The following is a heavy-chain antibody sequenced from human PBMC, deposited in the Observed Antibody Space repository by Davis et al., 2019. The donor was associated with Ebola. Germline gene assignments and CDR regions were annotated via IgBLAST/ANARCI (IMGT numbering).Heavy chain of an antibody. CDR3: AKDMGGYCSGGSCHGGWFDP. CDR2: ISSSSSYI. J-gene: IGHJ5*02. D-gene: IGHD2-15*01. CDR1: GFTFSRYS. Sequence: GESLKISCAASGFTFSRYSMNWVRQAPGKGLEWVSSISSSSSYIYYVDSVKGRFTISRDNAKNTLYLQMNSLRAEDTAVYYCAKDMGGYCSGGSCHGGWFDPWGQGTLVTVSS. V-gene: IGHV3-21*04.